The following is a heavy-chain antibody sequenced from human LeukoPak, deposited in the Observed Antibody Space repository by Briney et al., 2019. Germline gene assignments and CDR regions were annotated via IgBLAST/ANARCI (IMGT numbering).Heavy chain of an antibody. CDR3: ARAEK. Sequence: PGGSLRLSCAASRFTLSRSRMCSVREAPGKGLEWGANIMEDGSEKYYLDSVKGRFTISRDNAKNSLFLRMDSLRAEDTAVYYCARAEKWGQGILVTVSS. CDR2: IMEDGSEK. J-gene: IGHJ4*02. CDR1: RFTLSRSR. V-gene: IGHV3-7*01.